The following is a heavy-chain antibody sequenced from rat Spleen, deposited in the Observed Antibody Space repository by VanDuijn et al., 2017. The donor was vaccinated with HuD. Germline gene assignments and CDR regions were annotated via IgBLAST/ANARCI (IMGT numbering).Heavy chain of an antibody. CDR1: GLSFSNYD. Sequence: EVQLVESGGGLVQPGRSMKLSCAASGLSFSNYDMDWVRQAPTKGLEWVASISYDGTSTYYRDSVKGRFTLSRDNANSTLYLQMDSLRSEDTATYYCARHSDGGYSPYWYFDFWGPGTMVTVSS. D-gene: IGHD1-11*01. J-gene: IGHJ1*01. CDR2: ISYDGTST. V-gene: IGHV5-25*01. CDR3: ARHSDGGYSPYWYFDF.